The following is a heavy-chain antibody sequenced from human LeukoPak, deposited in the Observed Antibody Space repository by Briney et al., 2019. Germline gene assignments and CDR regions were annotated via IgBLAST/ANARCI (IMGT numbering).Heavy chain of an antibody. Sequence: GGSLRLSCAASGFSFSSYSMNWVRQAPGKGLEWVSYISSSSGTLYYADSVKGRFTISRDSAKNSLYLQMNSLRAEDTAVYYCARSSSGSYGGFDYWGQGTLVTVSS. CDR3: ARSSSGSYGGFDY. CDR2: ISSSSGTL. J-gene: IGHJ4*02. V-gene: IGHV3-48*04. CDR1: GFSFSSYS. D-gene: IGHD1-26*01.